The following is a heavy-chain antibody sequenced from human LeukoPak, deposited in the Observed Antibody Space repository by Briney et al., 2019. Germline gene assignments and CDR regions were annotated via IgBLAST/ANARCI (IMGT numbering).Heavy chain of an antibody. J-gene: IGHJ4*02. CDR1: GGSFSGYY. D-gene: IGHD6-13*01. CDR3: ARQPSIAAAGTMVDY. V-gene: IGHV4-34*01. CDR2: INHSGST. Sequence: SETLSLTCAVYGGSFSGYYWSWIRQPPGKGLEWVGEINHSGSTNYNPSLKSRVTISVDTSKNQFSLKLSSVTAADTAVYYCARQPSIAAAGTMVDYWGQGTLVTVSS.